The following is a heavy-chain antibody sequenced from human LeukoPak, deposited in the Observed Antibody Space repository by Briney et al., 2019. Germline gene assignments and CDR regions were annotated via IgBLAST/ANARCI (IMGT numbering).Heavy chain of an antibody. CDR1: GFNFNAYG. CDR3: ARRGDRLCTSLNCPPHNYFFYMDV. CDR2: QSPTTRAT. J-gene: IGHJ6*03. Sequence: PGGSLRLSWVASGFNFNAYGMNWVRQAPGGGLEWLAFQSPTTRATHYADSVKGRFAISRDNAKNSLYLHMTSLTAEDTAVYYCARRGDRLCTSLNCPPHNYFFYMDVWGSGTTVAVSS. D-gene: IGHD2-8*01. V-gene: IGHV3-48*01.